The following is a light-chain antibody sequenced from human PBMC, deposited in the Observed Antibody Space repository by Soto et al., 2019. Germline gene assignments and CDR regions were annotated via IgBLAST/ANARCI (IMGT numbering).Light chain of an antibody. CDR2: AAS. J-gene: IGKJ1*01. V-gene: IGKV3-20*01. CDR3: QQYGSSPT. CDR1: QSVSSTY. Sequence: VFTQSPGTLSLSPGERATLSCRASQSVSSTYLAWYQQKPGQAPRLLIYAASSRATGIPDRFSGSGSGTDFTLTISRLEPEDFAVYYCQQYGSSPTFGQGTKV.